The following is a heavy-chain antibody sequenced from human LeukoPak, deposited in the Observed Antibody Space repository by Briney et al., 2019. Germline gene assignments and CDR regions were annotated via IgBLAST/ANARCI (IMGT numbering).Heavy chain of an antibody. CDR3: ATGAMVYEY. CDR2: FGPQVGET. Sequence: ASVKVSCKVSGSTLTKISIDWVRQAPGKGLECMGTFGPQVGETIHAQKLQGRLKMTADTSTDTAYMEMSSLQSGDTAVYYCATGAMVYEYWGQGTLVTVSS. D-gene: IGHD3-10*01. V-gene: IGHV1-24*01. CDR1: GSTLTKIS. J-gene: IGHJ4*02.